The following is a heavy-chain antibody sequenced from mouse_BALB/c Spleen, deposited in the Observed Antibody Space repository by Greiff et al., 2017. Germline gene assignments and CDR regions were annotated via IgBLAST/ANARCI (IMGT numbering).Heavy chain of an antibody. D-gene: IGHD2-3*01. CDR3: AREGLLRPYYAMDY. Sequence: VQLQQSGPELVKPGASVKMSCKASGYTFTSYVMHWVKQKPGQGLEWIGYINPYNDGTKYNEKFKGKATLTSDKSSSTAYMELSSLTSEDSAVYYCAREGLLRPYYAMDYWGQGTSVTVSS. CDR2: INPYNDGT. CDR1: GYTFTSYV. J-gene: IGHJ4*01. V-gene: IGHV1-14*01.